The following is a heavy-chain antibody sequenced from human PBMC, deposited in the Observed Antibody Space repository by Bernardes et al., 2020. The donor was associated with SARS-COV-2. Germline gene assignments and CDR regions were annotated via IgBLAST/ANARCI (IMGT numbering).Heavy chain of an antibody. CDR2: ISVITSTI. CDR1: GFTFNDYN. V-gene: IGHV3-48*02. J-gene: IGHJ6*02. Sequence: GGSLRLSCAASGFTFNDYNLNWVRQTPGRGLEWVSYISVITSTIYYADSVKGRFTISRDNAKKSLYLQMNSLRDEDAGVYYCARAYRSTTYGTGSYWNAMDVWGQGTTVTVSS. CDR3: ARAYRSTTYGTGSYWNAMDV. D-gene: IGHD3-10*01.